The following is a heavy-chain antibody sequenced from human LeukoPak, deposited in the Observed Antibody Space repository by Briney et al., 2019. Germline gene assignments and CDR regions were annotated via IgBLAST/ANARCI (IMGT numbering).Heavy chain of an antibody. D-gene: IGHD6-13*01. Sequence: ASVKVSCKASGGTFSSYAISWVRQAPGQGLEWMGGIIPIFGTANYAQKFQGRVTITADESTNTAYMELSSLRSEDTAVYYCARDWEAAADHFDYWGQGTLVTVSS. CDR2: IIPIFGTA. V-gene: IGHV1-69*13. J-gene: IGHJ4*02. CDR1: GGTFSSYA. CDR3: ARDWEAAADHFDY.